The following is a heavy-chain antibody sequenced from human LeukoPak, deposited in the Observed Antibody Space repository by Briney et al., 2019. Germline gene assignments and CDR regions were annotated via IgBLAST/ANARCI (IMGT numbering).Heavy chain of an antibody. D-gene: IGHD2-21*02. Sequence: SETLSLTCTVSGGSISSYYWSWIRQPPGKGLEWIGYIYYSGSTNYNPSLKSRVTISVDTSKNQFSLKLSSVTAADTAVYYCASVTHPDPHFDYWGQGTLVTVSS. V-gene: IGHV4-59*01. CDR3: ASVTHPDPHFDY. CDR1: GGSISSYY. J-gene: IGHJ4*02. CDR2: IYYSGST.